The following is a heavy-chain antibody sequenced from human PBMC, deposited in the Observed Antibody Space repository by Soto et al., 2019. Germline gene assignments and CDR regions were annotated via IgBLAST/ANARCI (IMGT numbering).Heavy chain of an antibody. CDR1: GGTFSSSA. CDR2: IIPIFGTA. D-gene: IGHD6-19*01. V-gene: IGHV1-69*13. CDR3: ARGRAVAGYYYYYGMDV. Sequence: SVKVSCKASGGTFSSSAISWVRHAPGQELEWMGGIIPIFGTANYAQKFQGRVTITADESTSTACMELSSLRSEDTAVYYCARGRAVAGYYYYYGMDVWGQGTTVTVSS. J-gene: IGHJ6*02.